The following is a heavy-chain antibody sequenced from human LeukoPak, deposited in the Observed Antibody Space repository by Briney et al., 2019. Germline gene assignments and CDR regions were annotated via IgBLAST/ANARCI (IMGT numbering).Heavy chain of an antibody. CDR3: AKKWSGDYDSSGVNDAFDI. V-gene: IGHV3-30*02. CDR1: AFTFRSYG. Sequence: LPGRSLRLSCAASAFTFRSYGMHWVRQAPGKGLEWVAFIRYHGSDKYYADSVKDRFTISRDNSKNTLYLQMNSLRAEDTAVYYCAKKWSGDYDSSGVNDAFDIWGQGTMVTVSS. J-gene: IGHJ3*02. D-gene: IGHD3-22*01. CDR2: IRYHGSDK.